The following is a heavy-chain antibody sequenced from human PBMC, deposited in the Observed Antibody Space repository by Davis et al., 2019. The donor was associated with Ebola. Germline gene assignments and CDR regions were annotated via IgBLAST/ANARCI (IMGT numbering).Heavy chain of an antibody. CDR2: ISWNSGSI. J-gene: IGHJ6*02. CDR1: GFTFDDYA. D-gene: IGHD3-9*01. Sequence: SLKISCAASGFTFDDYAMHWVRQAPGKGLEWVSGISWNSGSIGYADSVKGRFTISRDNAKNSLYLQMNSLRAEDTALYYCAKGRVLRYFDWLGNGHGMDVWGQGTTVTVSS. CDR3: AKGRVLRYFDWLGNGHGMDV. V-gene: IGHV3-9*01.